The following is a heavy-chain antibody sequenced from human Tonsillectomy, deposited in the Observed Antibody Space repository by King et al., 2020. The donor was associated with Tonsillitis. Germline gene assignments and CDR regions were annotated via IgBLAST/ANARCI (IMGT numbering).Heavy chain of an antibody. Sequence: VQLVESGGGLVQPGGSLRLSCAASGFTFSSYSMNWVRQAPGKGLEWVSYISSSSSTIYYADSVKGRFTISRDNAKNSLYLQMNSLRDEDTAVYYCARELRCHCSSTSCLVPMDVWGQGTTVTVSS. J-gene: IGHJ6*02. D-gene: IGHD2-2*01. CDR1: GFTFSSYS. CDR3: ARELRCHCSSTSCLVPMDV. V-gene: IGHV3-48*02. CDR2: ISSSSSTI.